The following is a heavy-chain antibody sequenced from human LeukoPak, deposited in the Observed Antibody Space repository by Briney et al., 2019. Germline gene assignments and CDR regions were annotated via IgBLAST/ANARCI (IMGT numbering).Heavy chain of an antibody. CDR2: IRNDGNKK. J-gene: IGHJ4*02. V-gene: IGHV3-30*02. CDR3: VKVDT. CDR1: GFTFSSYA. Sequence: GGSLRLSCAASGFTFSSYAMHWVRQSPGKGLDWVAFIRNDGNKKNYAESVKGRFTISRDNSKNTLYLQMDSLSAEDTAVYYCVKVDTWGQGTLVTVSS. D-gene: IGHD5-18*01.